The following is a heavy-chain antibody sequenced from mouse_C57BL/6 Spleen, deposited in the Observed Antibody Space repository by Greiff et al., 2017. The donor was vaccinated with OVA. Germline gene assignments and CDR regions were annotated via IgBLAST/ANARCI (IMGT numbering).Heavy chain of an antibody. D-gene: IGHD2-1*01. CDR2: IYPGSGST. CDR3: AKGIYYDNYEAMDY. V-gene: IGHV1-55*01. Sequence: QVQLQQPGAELVKPGASVKMSCKASGYTFTSYWITWVKQTPGQGLEWIGDIYPGSGSTTYNEKFKSKATLTADKSSSTAYMQLSRLTSEDSAVYYCAKGIYYDNYEAMDYWGQGTSVTVSS. J-gene: IGHJ4*01. CDR1: GYTFTSYW.